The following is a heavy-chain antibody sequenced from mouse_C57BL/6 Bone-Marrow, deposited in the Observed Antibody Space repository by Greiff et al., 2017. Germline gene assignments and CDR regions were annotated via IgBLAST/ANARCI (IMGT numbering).Heavy chain of an antibody. CDR3: ARWWYFDV. CDR1: GYTFTSYW. CDR2: INPSSGYT. V-gene: IGHV1-7*01. J-gene: IGHJ1*03. Sequence: QVQLQQSGAELAKPGASVKLSCKASGYTFTSYWMHWVKQRPGQGLEWIGYINPSSGYTKYNQKFKDKATLTADKSSSTAYMQMRSLTYEDSAVYDCARWWYFDVWGTGTTVTVSS.